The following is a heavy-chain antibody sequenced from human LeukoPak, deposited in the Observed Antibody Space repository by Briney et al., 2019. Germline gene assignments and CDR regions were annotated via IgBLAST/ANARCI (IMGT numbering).Heavy chain of an antibody. CDR1: GYTFTSYG. D-gene: IGHD2-2*01. CDR2: ISAYNGNT. V-gene: IGHV1-18*01. Sequence: ASVKVSCKASGYTFTSYGISWVRQASGQGLEWMGWISAYNGNTNYAQKLQGRVTMTTDTSTSTAYMELRSLRSDDTAVYYCARASIVVVPAAYNWFDPWGQGTLVTVSS. CDR3: ARASIVVVPAAYNWFDP. J-gene: IGHJ5*02.